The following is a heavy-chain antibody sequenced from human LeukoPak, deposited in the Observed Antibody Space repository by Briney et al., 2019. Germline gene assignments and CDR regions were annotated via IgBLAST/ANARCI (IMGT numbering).Heavy chain of an antibody. V-gene: IGHV3-21*01. CDR3: ARGGTMIVVVYFDY. D-gene: IGHD3-22*01. CDR1: GFTFSSYS. J-gene: IGHJ4*02. Sequence: GGSLRLSCAASGFTFSSYSMNWVRQAPGKGLEWVSSISSSSSYIYYADSVKGRFTISRDNAKNSLYLQMNSLRAEETAVYYCARGGTMIVVVYFDYWGQGTLVTVSS. CDR2: ISSSSSYI.